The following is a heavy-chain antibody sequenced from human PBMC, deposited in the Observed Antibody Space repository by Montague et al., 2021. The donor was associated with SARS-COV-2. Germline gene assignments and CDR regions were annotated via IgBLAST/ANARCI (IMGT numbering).Heavy chain of an antibody. CDR1: GGSFSRYY. CDR2: ITNSGSV. V-gene: IGHV4-34*01. J-gene: IGHJ6*02. CDR3: ARHKVRPHKPIKKIFCYYGLDI. D-gene: IGHD2-15*01. Sequence: SETLSLTCAVYGGSFSRYYYNWVRQAPGKGLEWIGEITNSGSVNYQPSLNNRVTISVDPSKSQFSLRLTSVTAADTAIYFCARHKVRPHKPIKKIFCYYGLDIWGQGTTVTVS.